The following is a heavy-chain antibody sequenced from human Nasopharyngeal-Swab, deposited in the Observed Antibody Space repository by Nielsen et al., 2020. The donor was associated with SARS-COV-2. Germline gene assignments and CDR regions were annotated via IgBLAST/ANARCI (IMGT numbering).Heavy chain of an antibody. D-gene: IGHD6-13*01. V-gene: IGHV5-51*01. J-gene: IGHJ4*02. Sequence: KVSCKVSGYRFSSFWIAWVRQMPGKGLERMGIIYPGDSDTRYSPSFQGQVTMSVDKSISTAYLQWTSLKASDSARYYCARLGSSWLDYYDYWGQGTLVTVPS. CDR1: GYRFSSFW. CDR2: IYPGDSDT. CDR3: ARLGSSWLDYYDY.